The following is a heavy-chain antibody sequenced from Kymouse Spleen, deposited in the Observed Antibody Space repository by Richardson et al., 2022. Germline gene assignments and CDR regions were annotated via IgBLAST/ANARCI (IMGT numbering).Heavy chain of an antibody. D-gene: IGHD3-10*01. CDR3: ARDWDGSGSLFDY. V-gene: IGHV3-7*01. J-gene: IGHJ4*02. Sequence: EVQLVESGGGLVQPGGSLRLSCAASGFTFSSYWMSWVRQAPGKGLEWVANIKQDGSEKYYVDSVKGRFTISRDNAKNSLYLQMNSLRAEDTAVYYCARDWDGSGSLFDYWGQGTLVTVSS. CDR1: GFTFSSYW. CDR2: IKQDGSEK.